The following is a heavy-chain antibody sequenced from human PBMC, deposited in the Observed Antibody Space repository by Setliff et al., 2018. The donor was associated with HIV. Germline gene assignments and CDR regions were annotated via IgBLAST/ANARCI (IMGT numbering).Heavy chain of an antibody. CDR3: ARTACSLAMGCYFDF. CDR1: GFTFSDYY. CDR2: ISSSGSTI. V-gene: IGHV3-11*04. J-gene: IGHJ4*02. Sequence: PGGSLRLSCAAPGFTFSDYYMSWIRQAPGKGLEWISYISSSGSTIYYADSVKGRFTNSRDNAKNSLYLQMNSRRAEDTAVYYCARTACSLAMGCYFDFWGRGTLVNVSS. D-gene: IGHD2-8*01.